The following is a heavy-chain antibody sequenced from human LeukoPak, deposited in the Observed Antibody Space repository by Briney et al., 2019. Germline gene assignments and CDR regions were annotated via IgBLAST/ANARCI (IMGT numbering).Heavy chain of an antibody. D-gene: IGHD1-26*01. CDR1: GFIFTSYG. Sequence: ASVKVSCKASGFIFTSYGISWGRQAPGQGLEWMGWISAYNGNTDYAQKFQGRVTVTTDTSTTTAYMELRGLRSDATAVYYCTRAGDALDIWGQGTIVTVSS. V-gene: IGHV1-18*01. J-gene: IGHJ3*02. CDR2: ISAYNGNT. CDR3: TRAGDALDI.